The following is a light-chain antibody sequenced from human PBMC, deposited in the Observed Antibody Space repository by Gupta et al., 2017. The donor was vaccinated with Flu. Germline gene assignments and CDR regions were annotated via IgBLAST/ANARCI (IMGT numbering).Light chain of an antibody. CDR2: DAA. CDR1: QSIGSY. V-gene: IGKV3-11*01. CDR3: HQRSNWPPLT. Sequence: ATLSLSPAERASLSCRASQSIGSYLAWYQQKPGQAPRLLIYDAANMATGIPARFSGSGVGTDFTLTISSREPEDFAVYYCHQRSNWPPLTFGGGTKVEIK. J-gene: IGKJ4*01.